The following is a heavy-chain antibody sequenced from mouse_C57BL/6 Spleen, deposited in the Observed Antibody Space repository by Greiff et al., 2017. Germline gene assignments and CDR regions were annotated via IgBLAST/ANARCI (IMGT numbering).Heavy chain of an antibody. V-gene: IGHV1-19*01. CDR2: INPYNGGT. Sequence: DVKLQESGPVLVKPGASVKMSCKASGYTFTDYYMNWVKQSHGKSLEWIGVINPYNGGTSYNQKFKGKATLTVDKSSSTAYMELNSLTSADSAVYYCARVAGTGAMDYWGQGTSVTVSS. J-gene: IGHJ4*01. CDR3: ARVAGTGAMDY. CDR1: GYTFTDYY. D-gene: IGHD4-1*01.